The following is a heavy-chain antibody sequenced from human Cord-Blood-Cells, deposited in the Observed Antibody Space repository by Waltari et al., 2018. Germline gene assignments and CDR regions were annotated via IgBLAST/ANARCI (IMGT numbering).Heavy chain of an antibody. Sequence: QVQLQESGPGLVKPSETLSLTCTVSGYSISSGSYWGWIRQPPGKGLEWIGSIYHSGSTYYNPSLKSRVTISVDTSKNQFSLKLSSVTAADTAVYYCASTGVITYYDFWSGYYFDYWGQGTLVTVSS. V-gene: IGHV4-38-2*02. D-gene: IGHD3-3*01. CDR3: ASTGVITYYDFWSGYYFDY. CDR2: IYHSGST. CDR1: GYSISSGSY. J-gene: IGHJ4*02.